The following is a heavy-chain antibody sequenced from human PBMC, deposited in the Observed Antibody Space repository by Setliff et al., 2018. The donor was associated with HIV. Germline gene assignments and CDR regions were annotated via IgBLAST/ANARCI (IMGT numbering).Heavy chain of an antibody. J-gene: IGHJ3*02. D-gene: IGHD3-3*01. Sequence: ASETLSLTCTVSGGSFTSRSYYWGWIRQPPGKGLEWIGSIFYSGITYYNPSLKSRFTISVDTSKNQFSLNLTSVTAADTAVYYCARSKTFYDFWGGYYTHGAFKIWGLGTMVTVSS. CDR2: IFYSGIT. V-gene: IGHV4-39*01. CDR1: GGSFTSRSYY. CDR3: ARSKTFYDFWGGYYTHGAFKI.